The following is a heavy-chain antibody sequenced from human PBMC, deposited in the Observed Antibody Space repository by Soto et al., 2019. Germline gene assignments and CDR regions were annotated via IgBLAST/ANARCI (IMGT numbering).Heavy chain of an antibody. CDR1: GGSISSYY. CDR2: IYYSGST. D-gene: IGHD3-22*01. Sequence: PSETLSLTCTVSGGSISSYYWSWIRQPPGKGLEWIGYIYYSGSTNYNPSLKSRVTISVDTSKNQFSLKLSSVTAADTAVYYCARDRQYYYDSSGSPWFDSWGQGTLVTVSS. J-gene: IGHJ5*01. V-gene: IGHV4-59*01. CDR3: ARDRQYYYDSSGSPWFDS.